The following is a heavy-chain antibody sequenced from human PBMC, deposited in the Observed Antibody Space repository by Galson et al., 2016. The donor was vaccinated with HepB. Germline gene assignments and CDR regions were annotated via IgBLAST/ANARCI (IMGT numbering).Heavy chain of an antibody. CDR2: ISYDGSHK. V-gene: IGHV3-30*03. J-gene: IGHJ6*02. Sequence: RSLRLSCAASGFTFSSDAMHWVRQAPGKGLEWVAVISYDGSHKFYADSVKGRFTISRDNSRNTLYLQMNTLRIEDTAVYYCETNGDNDILTGYQEGMDVWGQGTTVIVSS. CDR3: ETNGDNDILTGYQEGMDV. CDR1: GFTFSSDA. D-gene: IGHD3-9*01.